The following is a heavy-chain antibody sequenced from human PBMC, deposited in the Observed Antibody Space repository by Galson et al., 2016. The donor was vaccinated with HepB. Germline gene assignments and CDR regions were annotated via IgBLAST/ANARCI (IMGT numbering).Heavy chain of an antibody. V-gene: IGHV3-23*01. J-gene: IGHJ4*02. D-gene: IGHD2-21*01. CDR2: INNGAATT. CDR1: GFFFSGRA. CDR3: AKDMTAWAAGFFDF. Sequence: SLRLSCAASGFFFSGRAMSWVRQAPGKGLEWVSGINNGAATTGYAASVKGRFTISRDNSKNSLYLEMKSLRMEDTALYFCAKDMTAWAAGFFDFWGPGTLVTVSS.